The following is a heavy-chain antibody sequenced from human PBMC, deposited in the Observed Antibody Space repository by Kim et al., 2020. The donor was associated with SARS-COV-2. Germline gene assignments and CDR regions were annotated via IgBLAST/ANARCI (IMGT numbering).Heavy chain of an antibody. CDR2: ISYDGSNK. D-gene: IGHD1-26*01. Sequence: GGSLRLSCAASGFTFSSYGMHWVRQAPGKGLEWVAVISYDGSNKYYADSVKGRFTISRDNSKNTLYLQMNSLRAEDTAVYYCAKFVGATQQLKQSFDYWGQGTLVTVSS. CDR3: AKFVGATQQLKQSFDY. V-gene: IGHV3-30*18. J-gene: IGHJ4*02. CDR1: GFTFSSYG.